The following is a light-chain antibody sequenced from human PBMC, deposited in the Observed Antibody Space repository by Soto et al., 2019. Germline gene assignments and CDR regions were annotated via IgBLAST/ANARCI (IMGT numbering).Light chain of an antibody. J-gene: IGKJ4*01. Sequence: EIVMTQSPATLSVSPGDSATLSCRARQNVSSNLAWYQQKPGQAPRLLIYGASTRATGIPARFSGSGSGTEFTLTISSLQSEDFAVYYCQQYNNWPPLTFGGGTKVEIK. CDR1: QNVSSN. CDR2: GAS. CDR3: QQYNNWPPLT. V-gene: IGKV3-15*01.